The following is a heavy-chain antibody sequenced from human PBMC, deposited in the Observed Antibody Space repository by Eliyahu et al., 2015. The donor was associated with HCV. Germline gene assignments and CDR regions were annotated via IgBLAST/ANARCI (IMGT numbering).Heavy chain of an antibody. CDR1: GFTFXSYG. CDR2: ISYDGSNK. J-gene: IGHJ4*02. D-gene: IGHD2-21*01. CDR3: AREVRGDYYFDY. V-gene: IGHV3-30*03. Sequence: QVQLVESGGGVVQPGRSLRLSCAASGFTFXSYGMHWVRQGPGKGVEWVAVISYDGSNKYYADSVKGRFTISRDNSKNTLYLQMNSLRAEDTAVYYCAREVRGDYYFDYWGQGTLVTVSS.